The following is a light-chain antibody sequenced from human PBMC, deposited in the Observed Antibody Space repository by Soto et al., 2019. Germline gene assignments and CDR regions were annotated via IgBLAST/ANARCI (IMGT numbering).Light chain of an antibody. J-gene: IGKJ1*01. Sequence: EIVMTQSPAMLSVSPGERAALSCRASQNVNNRLAWYQQKAGKPPRLLIYGASTRATGIPARFSGSGSGTEFTLTISSLQSEDFAVYYCQHFNSWPLLFGQGTRWIS. CDR3: QHFNSWPLL. CDR1: QNVNNR. CDR2: GAS. V-gene: IGKV3-15*01.